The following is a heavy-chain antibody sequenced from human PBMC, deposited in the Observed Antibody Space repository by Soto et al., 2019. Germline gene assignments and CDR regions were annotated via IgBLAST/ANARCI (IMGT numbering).Heavy chain of an antibody. Sequence: QVQLVQSGAEVKKPGSSVNVSGKASGGTFSSYAISWVLQAPGQGLEWMGGIIPIFGTANYAQKFQGRVTITADESTSKAYMELSSLRSEDTAMYYCARASSGYYDQLDYWGQGTLVTVS. J-gene: IGHJ4*02. V-gene: IGHV1-69*01. CDR1: GGTFSSYA. D-gene: IGHD3-22*01. CDR3: ARASSGYYDQLDY. CDR2: IIPIFGTA.